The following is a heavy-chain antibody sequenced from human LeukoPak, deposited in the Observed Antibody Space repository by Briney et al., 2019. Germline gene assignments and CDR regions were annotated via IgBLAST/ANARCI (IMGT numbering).Heavy chain of an antibody. CDR3: ASGFLDDFWSGHF. Sequence: GGSLRLSCAASGFTFSSYSMNWVRQALGKGLEWVSYSSSSSSTIYYADSVKGRFTISRDNAKNSLYLHMNSLRAEDTAVYYCASGFLDDFWSGHFWGQGTLVTVSS. CDR1: GFTFSSYS. J-gene: IGHJ4*02. V-gene: IGHV3-48*04. D-gene: IGHD3-3*01. CDR2: SSSSSSTI.